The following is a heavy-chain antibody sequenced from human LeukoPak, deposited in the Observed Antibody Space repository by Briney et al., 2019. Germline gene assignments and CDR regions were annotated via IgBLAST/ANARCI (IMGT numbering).Heavy chain of an antibody. D-gene: IGHD6-6*01. Sequence: PGGSLRLSCAASGFTFSGSAMHWVRQASGKGLEWVGRIRSKANSYATAYAASVKGRFTISRDDSKNTAYLQMNSLKTEDTAVYYCTRHSSSSSGGPSFSDYWGQGTLVTVSS. CDR3: TRHSSSSSGGPSFSDY. CDR1: GFTFSGSA. V-gene: IGHV3-73*01. CDR2: IRSKANSYAT. J-gene: IGHJ4*02.